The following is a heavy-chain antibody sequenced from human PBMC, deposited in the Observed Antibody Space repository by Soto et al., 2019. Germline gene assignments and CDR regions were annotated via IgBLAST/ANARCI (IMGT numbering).Heavy chain of an antibody. D-gene: IGHD3-16*02. V-gene: IGHV1-46*03. CDR1: GYTFTSYY. CDR2: INTSGGST. J-gene: IGHJ4*02. Sequence: QVQLVQSGAEVKKPGASVKVSCKASGYTFTSYYMHWVRQAPGQGLEWMGIINTSGGSTSYAQKFQGRVTMTRETSTSTVYMELSSLRSEDTAVYYCARTTYMITFGGVIAPEFDYWGQGTLFTVSS. CDR3: ARTTYMITFGGVIAPEFDY.